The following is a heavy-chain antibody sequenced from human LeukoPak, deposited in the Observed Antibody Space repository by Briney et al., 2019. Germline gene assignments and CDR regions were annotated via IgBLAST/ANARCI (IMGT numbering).Heavy chain of an antibody. CDR1: GFTVSSNY. Sequence: GGSLRLSCAASGFTVSSNYMTWVRQAPGKGLELVSVIYSGGSTSYTDSVKGRFTISRDNSKNTLYLQMNSLRAEDTAVYYCAREAYSSSWYDVYWGQGTLVTVSS. D-gene: IGHD6-13*01. J-gene: IGHJ4*02. CDR2: IYSGGST. CDR3: AREAYSSSWYDVY. V-gene: IGHV3-53*01.